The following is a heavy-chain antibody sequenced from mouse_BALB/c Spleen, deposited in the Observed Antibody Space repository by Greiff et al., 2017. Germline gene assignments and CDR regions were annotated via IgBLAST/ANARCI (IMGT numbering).Heavy chain of an antibody. J-gene: IGHJ3*01. V-gene: IGHV2-9*02. CDR3: ARDYLGPFAY. CDR1: GFSLTSYG. D-gene: IGHD5-1*01. CDR2: IWAGGST. Sequence: VQVVESGPGLVAPSQSLSITCTVSGFSLTSYGVHWVRQPPGKGLEWLGVIWAGGSTNYNSALMSRLSIRKDNSKSQVFLNMNSLQTDDTAMYYCARDYLGPFAYWGQGTLVTVSA.